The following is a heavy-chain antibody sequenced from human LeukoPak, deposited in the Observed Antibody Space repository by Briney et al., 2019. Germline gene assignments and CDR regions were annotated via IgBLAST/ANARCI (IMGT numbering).Heavy chain of an antibody. V-gene: IGHV1-18*04. D-gene: IGHD6-19*01. Sequence: ASVKVSCEASGYTFTVYYMHWVRQAPGQGLEWMGWISAYNGNTNYAQKLQGRVTMTTDTSTSTAYMELRSLRSDDTAVYYCARSTAVAGPIGYWGQGTLVTVSS. CDR2: ISAYNGNT. CDR1: GYTFTVYY. CDR3: ARSTAVAGPIGY. J-gene: IGHJ4*02.